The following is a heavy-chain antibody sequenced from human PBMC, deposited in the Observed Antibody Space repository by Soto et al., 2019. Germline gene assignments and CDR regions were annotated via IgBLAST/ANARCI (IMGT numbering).Heavy chain of an antibody. Sequence: EVQLSESGGGLVQPGGSLRLSCAASGFTFSRYGMSWVRQAPGKGLEWVSAITGSGDSTYYADSVKGRFTISRDSSNNTVYLQMNSLRADDTAVYYCVKLRLELLYLDSWGLGALVIVSP. V-gene: IGHV3-23*01. D-gene: IGHD1-7*01. CDR2: ITGSGDST. CDR3: VKLRLELLYLDS. J-gene: IGHJ4*02. CDR1: GFTFSRYG.